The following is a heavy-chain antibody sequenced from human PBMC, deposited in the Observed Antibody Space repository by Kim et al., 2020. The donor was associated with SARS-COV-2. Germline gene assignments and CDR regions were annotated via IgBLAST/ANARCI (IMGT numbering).Heavy chain of an antibody. CDR3: ARPMTTAYYTMHY. J-gene: IGHJ4*02. V-gene: IGHV1-3*01. D-gene: IGHD3-9*01. Sequence: KYAQKFQGRVTITREPSASTVYMELSSLTSEEAAVYYCARPMTTAYYTMHYWGQGTLVTVSS.